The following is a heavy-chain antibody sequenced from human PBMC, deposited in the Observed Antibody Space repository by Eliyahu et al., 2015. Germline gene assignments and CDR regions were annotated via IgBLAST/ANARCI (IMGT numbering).Heavy chain of an antibody. D-gene: IGHD3-3*02. CDR1: GFTFSSYW. CDR2: INSDGSST. V-gene: IGHV3-74*01. J-gene: IGHJ6*02. Sequence: EVQLVESGGGLVQPGGSLRLSCAASGFTFSSYWMHWVRQAPGKGLVWVSRINSDGSSTSYADSVKGRFTISRDNAKNTLYLQMNSLRAEDTAVYYCARDTRIYYYYYYGMDVWGQGTTVTVSS. CDR3: ARDTRIYYYYYYGMDV.